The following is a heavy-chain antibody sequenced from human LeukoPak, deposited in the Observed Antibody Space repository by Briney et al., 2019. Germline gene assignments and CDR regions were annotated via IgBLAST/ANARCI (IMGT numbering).Heavy chain of an antibody. CDR1: GGSFSGYY. J-gene: IGHJ5*02. D-gene: IGHD4-11*01. Sequence: SETLSLTCAVYGGSFSGYYWSWIRQPPGKGLEWIGEINHSGSTNYNPSLKSRVTISVDTSKNQFSLKLSSVTAADTAVYYCARHTITVTTLGWFDPWGQGTLVTVSS. CDR3: ARHTITVTTLGWFDP. V-gene: IGHV4-34*01. CDR2: INHSGST.